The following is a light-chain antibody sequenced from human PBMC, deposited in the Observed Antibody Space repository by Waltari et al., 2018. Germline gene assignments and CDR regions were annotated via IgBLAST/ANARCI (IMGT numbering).Light chain of an antibody. J-gene: IGKJ1*01. V-gene: IGKV3-20*01. CDR3: QHYESLPVT. CDR2: HAS. CDR1: QSISKY. Sequence: EIVLTQSPGTLSLSPGERATLSCRASQSISKYLAWYQQKPGQAPRLLPYHASSRAAGIPDRFSGSGSGTDFSLSISRLEPEDFAVYYCQHYESLPVTFGQGTKVEIK.